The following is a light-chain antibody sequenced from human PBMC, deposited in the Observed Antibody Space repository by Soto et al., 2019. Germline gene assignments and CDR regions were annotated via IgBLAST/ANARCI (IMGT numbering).Light chain of an antibody. CDR2: RDS. CDR1: NIGDKG. CDR3: QVWGSPTAWV. Sequence: SYELTQPLSVSVALGQTATITCGGDNIGDKGVHWYQQRPGQAPILVIYRDSNRPSGIPERFSGSNSGNTATLIISGAEAGDEADYYCQVWGSPTAWVFGGGTKLTVL. J-gene: IGLJ3*02. V-gene: IGLV3-9*01.